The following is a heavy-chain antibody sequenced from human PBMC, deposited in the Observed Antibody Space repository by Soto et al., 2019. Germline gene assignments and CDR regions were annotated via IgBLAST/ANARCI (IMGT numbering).Heavy chain of an antibody. D-gene: IGHD3-10*01. V-gene: IGHV4-59*01. CDR2: IYYSGST. Sequence: SETLCLTCTVYGGSISSYYWSWIRQPPGKGLEWIGYIYYSGSTNYNPSLKSRVTISVDTSKNQFSLKLSSVTAADTAVYYCARDLGGSGSYYLYYGMDVWGQGTTVTVSS. CDR3: ARDLGGSGSYYLYYGMDV. CDR1: GGSISSYY. J-gene: IGHJ6*02.